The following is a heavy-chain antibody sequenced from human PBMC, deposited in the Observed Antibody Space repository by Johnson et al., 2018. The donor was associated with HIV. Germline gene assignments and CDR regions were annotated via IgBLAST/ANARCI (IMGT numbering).Heavy chain of an antibody. CDR1: GFTFSNNR. CDR2: ISTDARTK. V-gene: IGHV3-30*18. Sequence: QVQLVESGGGVVQPGRSLRLSCAASGFTFSNNRMHWARQALGKGLAGAAVISTDARTKQYADFVKGRFTISRDNSKNTLYVEMNSLRVEDTAVYYCAKGLSAWSYDVFDMWGQGTMVTVSS. D-gene: IGHD6-19*01. CDR3: AKGLSAWSYDVFDM. J-gene: IGHJ3*02.